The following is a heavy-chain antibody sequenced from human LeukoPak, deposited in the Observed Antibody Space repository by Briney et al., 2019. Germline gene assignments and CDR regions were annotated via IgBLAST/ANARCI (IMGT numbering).Heavy chain of an antibody. CDR2: IHPTDSCT. V-gene: IGHV5-10-1*01. CDR3: ARHRGQNWFDP. CDR1: GSIFTNYW. J-gene: IGHJ5*02. Sequence: GESLKISGQCSGSIFTNYWISGVRKLPGKGREWMGRIHPTDSCTNYSPSFQGDVTISAEKSISTAYLQWSSLKASDTAIYYCARHRGQNWFDPWGQGTLVTVSS. D-gene: IGHD3-16*01.